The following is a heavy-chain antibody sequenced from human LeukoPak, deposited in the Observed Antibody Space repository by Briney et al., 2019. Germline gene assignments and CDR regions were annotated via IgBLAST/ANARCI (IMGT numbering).Heavy chain of an antibody. Sequence: SETLSLTCAVYGGSFSGYYWSWIRQPPGKGLEWIGEINHSGSTNYNPSLKSRVTISVDTSKSQFSLKLSSVTAADTAVYYCARVPHEAVTMVRGYYYYMDVWGKGTTVTASS. CDR1: GGSFSGYY. CDR2: INHSGST. CDR3: ARVPHEAVTMVRGYYYYMDV. J-gene: IGHJ6*03. D-gene: IGHD3-10*01. V-gene: IGHV4-34*01.